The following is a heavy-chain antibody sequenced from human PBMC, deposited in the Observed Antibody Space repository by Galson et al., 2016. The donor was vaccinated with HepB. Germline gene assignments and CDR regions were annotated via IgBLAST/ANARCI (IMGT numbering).Heavy chain of an antibody. Sequence: SVKVSCKASGGTFINYSFSLVRQAPGQGLEWMGGIIPIYDTTNYARKFQGRVTITADESTSTVFFDLSSLTSEDTAVYYCARGPRTWYLPPYYYFGVDVWGQGTTVTVSS. D-gene: IGHD6-13*01. V-gene: IGHV1-69*13. CDR2: IIPIYDTT. CDR3: ARGPRTWYLPPYYYFGVDV. J-gene: IGHJ6*02. CDR1: GGTFINYS.